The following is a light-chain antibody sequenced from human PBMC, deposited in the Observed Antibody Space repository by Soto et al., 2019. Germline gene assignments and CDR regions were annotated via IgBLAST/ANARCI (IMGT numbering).Light chain of an antibody. CDR3: LQHKSYPRT. V-gene: IGKV1-9*01. CDR1: QAINNY. J-gene: IGKJ1*01. CDR2: GAS. Sequence: DIQLTQSPSFLSASVGDRVTITCRASQAINNYLAWYQQKPGKAPNLLIYGASTLQSGVPSRFSGSGSGVEFTLLISSLQPEDVATYYCLQHKSYPRTFGQGTKVDIK.